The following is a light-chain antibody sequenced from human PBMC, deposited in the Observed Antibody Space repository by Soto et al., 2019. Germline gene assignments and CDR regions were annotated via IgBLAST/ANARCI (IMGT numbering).Light chain of an antibody. CDR3: GTWDSSLSVYV. V-gene: IGLV1-51*01. CDR1: SSNIGNNY. Sequence: QSVLTQPPSVSAAPGQKVTISCSGSSSNIGNNYVSWYQQLPGTAPKLVIYDNNKRPSGIPDRFSGSKSGTSATLGITGLQTGDEADYYCGTWDSSLSVYVFGTGTKVTV. J-gene: IGLJ1*01. CDR2: DNN.